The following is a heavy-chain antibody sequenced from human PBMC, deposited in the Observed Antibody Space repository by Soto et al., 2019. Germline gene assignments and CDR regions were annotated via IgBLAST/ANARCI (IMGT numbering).Heavy chain of an antibody. J-gene: IGHJ6*02. V-gene: IGHV4-34*01. Sequence: PSETLSLTCGVYGGSFTDYHWSWIRQSPGKGLEWIGEIKHRGSSKYSPSLKSRVIISLDTSKNQLSLRLSAVTAADTGVYYCARAGGSYDYSMDVWGQGATVTVSS. CDR3: ARAGGSYDYSMDV. CDR1: GGSFTDYH. CDR2: IKHRGSS. D-gene: IGHD6-25*01.